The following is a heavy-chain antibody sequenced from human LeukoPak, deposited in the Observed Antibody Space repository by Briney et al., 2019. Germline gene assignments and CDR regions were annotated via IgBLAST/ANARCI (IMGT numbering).Heavy chain of an antibody. D-gene: IGHD1-26*01. CDR1: GGSISSSSHY. CDR3: ATTTIRLGY. J-gene: IGHJ4*02. V-gene: IGHV4-39*07. CDR2: MYYRGST. Sequence: SETLSLTCSVSGGSISSSSHYWGWIRQPPGKGLEWIGSMYYRGSTYHNPSLKSRVTISVDTSKNQFSLKLSSVTAADTAVYYCATTTIRLGYWGQGTLVTVSS.